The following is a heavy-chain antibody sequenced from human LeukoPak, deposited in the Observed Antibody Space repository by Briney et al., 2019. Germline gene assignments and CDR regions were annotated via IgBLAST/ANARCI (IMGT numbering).Heavy chain of an antibody. D-gene: IGHD1-20*01. CDR2: INPNSGGT. J-gene: IGHJ6*02. CDR3: ARIAITAGMDV. V-gene: IGHV1-2*02. Sequence: ASVKVSXXXXXXXXTGYYIHLGRQAPGQGGEWMGWINPNSGGTNYAQKFQGRVTMTRDTSISTAYMELSRLRSDDTAVYYCARIAITAGMDVWGQGTTVTVSS. CDR1: XXXXTGYY.